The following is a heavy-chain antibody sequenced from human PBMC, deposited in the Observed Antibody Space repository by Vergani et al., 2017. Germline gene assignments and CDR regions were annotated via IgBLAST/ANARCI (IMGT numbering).Heavy chain of an antibody. J-gene: IGHJ6*03. CDR3: ARNRPPSEYYYYYYMDV. V-gene: IGHV1-46*01. D-gene: IGHD2/OR15-2a*01. CDR2: INPSGGST. Sequence: QVQLVQSGAEVKKPGASVKVSCKASGYTFTGDYMHWVRQAPGQGLEWMGIINPSGGSTSYAQKFQGRVTMTRDTSTSTVYMELSSLRSEDTAVYYCARNRPPSEYYYYYYMDVWGKGTTVTVSS. CDR1: GYTFTGDY.